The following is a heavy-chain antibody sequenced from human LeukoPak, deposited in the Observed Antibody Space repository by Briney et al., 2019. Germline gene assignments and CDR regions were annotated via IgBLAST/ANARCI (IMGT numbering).Heavy chain of an antibody. V-gene: IGHV3-23*01. D-gene: IGHD4-23*01. CDR2: ISGSGGST. Sequence: GGSLRLSCAASGFTFSSYAMSWVRQAPGKGLEWVSAISGSGGSTHYADSVKGRFTISRDNSKNTLYLQMNSLRAEDTAVYYCAKYAPPTTVVTRFFDYWGQGTLVTVSS. J-gene: IGHJ4*02. CDR1: GFTFSSYA. CDR3: AKYAPPTTVVTRFFDY.